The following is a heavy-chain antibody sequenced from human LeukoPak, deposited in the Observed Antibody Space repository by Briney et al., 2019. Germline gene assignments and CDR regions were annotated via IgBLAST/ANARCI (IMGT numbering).Heavy chain of an antibody. D-gene: IGHD6-13*01. Sequence: GGTLRLSCAASGFTFSSYAMSWVRQAPGMGLEWVSAISGNSGNTHYADSVKGRFTISRDNSKNTLYLQMNSLRAEDTAIYYCAKPARVGAVDYWGQGTLVTVSS. V-gene: IGHV3-23*01. CDR2: ISGNSGNT. CDR3: AKPARVGAVDY. J-gene: IGHJ4*02. CDR1: GFTFSSYA.